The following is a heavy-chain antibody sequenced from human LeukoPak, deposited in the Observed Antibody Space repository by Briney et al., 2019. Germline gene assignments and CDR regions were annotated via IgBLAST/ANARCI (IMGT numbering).Heavy chain of an antibody. J-gene: IGHJ5*02. CDR2: IYYSGST. D-gene: IGHD3-9*01. Sequence: SETLSLTCTVSGGSISSSSYYWGWIRQPPGKGLEWIGSIYYSGSTYYNPSLKSRVTISVDTSKNQFSPKLSSVTAADTAVYYCAREVAGFYNNWFDPWGQGTLVTVSS. CDR1: GGSISSSSYY. V-gene: IGHV4-39*07. CDR3: AREVAGFYNNWFDP.